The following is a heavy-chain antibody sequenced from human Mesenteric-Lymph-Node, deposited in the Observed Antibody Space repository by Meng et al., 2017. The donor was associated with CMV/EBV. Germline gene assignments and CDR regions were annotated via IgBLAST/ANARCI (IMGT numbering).Heavy chain of an antibody. CDR2: ISYDGSNK. V-gene: IGHV3-30*03. CDR1: GFTFSDYY. D-gene: IGHD3-22*01. Sequence: GGSLRLSCAASGFTFSDYYMSWIRQAPGKGLEWLAFISYDGSNKNYADSVKGRFTISRDSSKNTLYLQMNSLRAEDTAVYYCARCMYYYDPSGYPVEFWGQGTLVTVSS. J-gene: IGHJ4*02. CDR3: ARCMYYYDPSGYPVEF.